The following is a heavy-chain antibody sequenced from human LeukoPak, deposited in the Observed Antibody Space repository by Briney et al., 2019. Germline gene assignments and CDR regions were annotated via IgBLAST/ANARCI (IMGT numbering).Heavy chain of an antibody. Sequence: PGGSLRLSCAASGFTFSDYYMSWIRQAPGKGLEWASYISGSSSFTKYADSVKGRFTISRDNAKNSLYLQMSSLRAEDTAVYYCASSSWSTPVVYWGQGTLVTVSS. CDR3: ASSSWSTPVVY. J-gene: IGHJ4*02. CDR2: ISGSSSFT. V-gene: IGHV3-11*06. CDR1: GFTFSDYY. D-gene: IGHD6-13*01.